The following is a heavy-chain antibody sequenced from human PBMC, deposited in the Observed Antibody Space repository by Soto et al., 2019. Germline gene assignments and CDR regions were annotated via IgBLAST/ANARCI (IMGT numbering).Heavy chain of an antibody. CDR1: GGSISSYY. Sequence: SETLSLTCTVSGGSISSYYWSWIRQPPGKGLEWIGYIYYSGSTNYNPSLKSRVTISVDTSKNQFSLKLSSVTAADTAVYYCARDRGGDKAEAGNVWFDPWGQGTLVTVSS. CDR3: ARDRGGDKAEAGNVWFDP. D-gene: IGHD6-13*01. CDR2: IYYSGST. J-gene: IGHJ5*02. V-gene: IGHV4-59*01.